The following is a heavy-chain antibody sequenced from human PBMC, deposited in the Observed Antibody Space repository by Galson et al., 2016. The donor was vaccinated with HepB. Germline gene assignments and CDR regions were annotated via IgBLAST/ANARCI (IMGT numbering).Heavy chain of an antibody. CDR3: ARLDAYNYPYYFDY. CDR1: GYIFTNHA. CDR2: ITPIFGTA. Sequence: SVKVSCKASGYIFTNHAFSWVRQAPGQGLEWMGGITPIFGTANNAQKFQGRVTITADKFTSTAYMELSSLRSEDTAVYYCARLDAYNYPYYFDYWGQGTLVTVS. V-gene: IGHV1-69*06. D-gene: IGHD5-24*01. J-gene: IGHJ4*02.